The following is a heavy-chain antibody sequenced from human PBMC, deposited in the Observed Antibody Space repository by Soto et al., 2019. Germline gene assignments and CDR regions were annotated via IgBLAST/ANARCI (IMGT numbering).Heavy chain of an antibody. CDR3: ATAGTTRAFDY. J-gene: IGHJ4*02. D-gene: IGHD1-7*01. Sequence: ASVKVSCKASGYTFTSYYMHWVRQAPGQGLEWMGIINPSGGSTSYAQKFQGRVTMTRDTSTSTVYMELSSLRSEDTAVYYCATAGTTRAFDYWGQGTLVTAPQ. V-gene: IGHV1-46*01. CDR2: INPSGGST. CDR1: GYTFTSYY.